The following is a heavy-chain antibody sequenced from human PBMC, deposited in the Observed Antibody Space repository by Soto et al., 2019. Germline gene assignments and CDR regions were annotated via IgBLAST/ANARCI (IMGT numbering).Heavy chain of an antibody. J-gene: IGHJ4*02. V-gene: IGHV3-7*01. CDR1: GFTFVKYW. CDR2: IKEDGSDK. CDR3: ARGRSTDY. Sequence: DVQLLESGGPLVQPGESLRLSCAASGFTFVKYWMTWARQAPGKGLELVANIKEDGSDKTYVDSVKGRFTVSRDNTKDFLFLQMNSLRDEDTAVYYCARGRSTDYWGQGTLVIVSS.